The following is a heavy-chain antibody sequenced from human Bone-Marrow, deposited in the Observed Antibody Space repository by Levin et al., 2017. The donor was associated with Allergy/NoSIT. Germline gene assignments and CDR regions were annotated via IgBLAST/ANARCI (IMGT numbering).Heavy chain of an antibody. J-gene: IGHJ6*02. CDR3: ARIRVILTGYYRGSQASYYYGMDV. Sequence: MTSETLSLTCAVYGGSFSDYSWSWIRQPPGKGLEWIGDISHSGSTNYNPSLKGRVTISIDTSKNQFSLELSSVTAADTAVYYCARIRVILTGYYRGSQASYYYGMDVWGQGTTVTVSS. CDR1: GGSFSDYS. V-gene: IGHV4-34*01. D-gene: IGHD3-9*01. CDR2: ISHSGST.